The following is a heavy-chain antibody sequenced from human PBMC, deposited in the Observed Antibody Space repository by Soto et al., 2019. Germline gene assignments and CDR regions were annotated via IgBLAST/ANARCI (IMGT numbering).Heavy chain of an antibody. CDR3: AREDSRPKITGTTSAFDI. V-gene: IGHV1-69*06. CDR1: GGTFSSYA. Sequence: QVQLVQSGAEVKKPGSSVKVSCKASGGTFSSYAISWVRQAPGQGLEWMGGIIPIFGTANYAQKFQGRVTITADKSTSTAYMELSSLRSEDTAVYYCAREDSRPKITGTTSAFDIWGQGTMVTVSS. D-gene: IGHD1-7*01. J-gene: IGHJ3*02. CDR2: IIPIFGTA.